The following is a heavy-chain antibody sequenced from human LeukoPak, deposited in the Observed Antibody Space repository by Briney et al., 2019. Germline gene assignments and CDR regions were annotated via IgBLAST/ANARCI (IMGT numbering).Heavy chain of an antibody. Sequence: SETLSLTCTVSGGSISSYYWSWIRQPAGKGLVWIGRIYTSGSTNYNLSLKSRVTMSVDTSKNQFSLKLSSVTAADTAVYYCARGGKQQLDFDYWGQGTLVTVSS. CDR3: ARGGKQQLDFDY. D-gene: IGHD6-13*01. J-gene: IGHJ4*02. V-gene: IGHV4-4*07. CDR1: GGSISSYY. CDR2: IYTSGST.